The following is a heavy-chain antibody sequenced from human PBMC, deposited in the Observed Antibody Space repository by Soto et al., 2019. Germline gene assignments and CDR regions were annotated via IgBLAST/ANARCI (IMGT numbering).Heavy chain of an antibody. CDR3: ASGIGTYYYDSSGYYNDY. V-gene: IGHV1-69*13. D-gene: IGHD3-22*01. CDR1: GGTFSSYA. CDR2: IIPIFGTA. J-gene: IGHJ4*02. Sequence: SVKVSCKASGGTFSSYAINWVRQAPGQGLEWMGGIIPIFGTANYAQKFQGRVTITADESTSTAYMELSSLRSEDTAVYYCASGIGTYYYDSSGYYNDYWGQGTLVTVSS.